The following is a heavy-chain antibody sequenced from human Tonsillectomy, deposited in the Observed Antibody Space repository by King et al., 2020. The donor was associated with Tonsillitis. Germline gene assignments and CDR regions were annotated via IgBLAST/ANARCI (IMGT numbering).Heavy chain of an antibody. V-gene: IGHV2-5*01. J-gene: IGHJ4*02. Sequence: TLKESGPTLVKPTQTLTLTCTFSGFSLSTSGVGVGWIRQPPGKALDGLPLIYWNEDNRSSPTLNARPTTTKDTSKTQVVLTRPNMDPVDTATYYCAHAYYYDSSGSNPLFDYWGQGTLVTVSS. CDR2: IYWNEDN. D-gene: IGHD3-22*01. CDR3: AHAYYYDSSGSNPLFDY. CDR1: GFSLSTSGVG.